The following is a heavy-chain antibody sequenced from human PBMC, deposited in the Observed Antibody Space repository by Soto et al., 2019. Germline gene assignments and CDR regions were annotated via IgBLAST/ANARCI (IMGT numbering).Heavy chain of an antibody. J-gene: IGHJ6*02. CDR2: INHSGST. Sequence: SETLSLTCAVYGGSFSGYYWSWIRQPPGKGLEWIGEINHSGSTNYNPSLKSRVTISVDTSKNQFSLKLSSVTAADTAVYYCARGKQQLVHYGMDVWGQGTTVTVSS. D-gene: IGHD6-13*01. CDR1: GGSFSGYY. V-gene: IGHV4-34*01. CDR3: ARGKQQLVHYGMDV.